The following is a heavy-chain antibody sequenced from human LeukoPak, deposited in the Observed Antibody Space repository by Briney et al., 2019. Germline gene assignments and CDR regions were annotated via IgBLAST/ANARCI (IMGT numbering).Heavy chain of an antibody. CDR3: ARESVDTATPFDY. D-gene: IGHD5-18*01. J-gene: IGHJ4*02. CDR1: GGTFTSYA. CDR2: IIPIFGTA. V-gene: IGHV1-69*06. Sequence: SVKVSCKASGGTFTSYAISWVRHAPGQGLEWMGGIIPIFGTANYAQKFQGRVTITADKSTSTAYMELSSLRSEDTAVYYCARESVDTATPFDYWGQGTLVTVSS.